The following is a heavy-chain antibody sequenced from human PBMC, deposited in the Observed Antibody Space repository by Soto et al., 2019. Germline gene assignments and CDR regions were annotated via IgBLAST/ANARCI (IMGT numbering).Heavy chain of an antibody. CDR3: ARDRYFGVVLGWFDP. D-gene: IGHD3-3*01. CDR2: IYYSGST. V-gene: IGHV4-59*01. J-gene: IGHJ5*02. Sequence: SETLSLTCTVSGGSISSYYWSWIRQPPGKGLEWIGYIYYSGSTNYNPSLKSRVTISVDTSKNQFSLKLSSVTAADTAMYYCARDRYFGVVLGWFDPWGQGTLVTVSS. CDR1: GGSISSYY.